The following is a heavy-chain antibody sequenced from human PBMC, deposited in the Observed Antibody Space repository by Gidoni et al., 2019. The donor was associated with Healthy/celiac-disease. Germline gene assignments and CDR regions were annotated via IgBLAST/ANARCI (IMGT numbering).Heavy chain of an antibody. CDR2: ISSNGGST. J-gene: IGHJ4*02. D-gene: IGHD2-15*01. CDR1: GFTFRSYA. Sequence: EVQLVESGGCLVPPGGSLRTSCSDSGFTFRSYAMHWVRQAPGKGLEYVSAISSNGGSTYYADSVKGRFTISRDNSKNTLYRQMSSLRAEDTAVYYCVTVVVVAAGIDYWGQGTLVTVSS. CDR3: VTVVVVAAGIDY. V-gene: IGHV3-64D*08.